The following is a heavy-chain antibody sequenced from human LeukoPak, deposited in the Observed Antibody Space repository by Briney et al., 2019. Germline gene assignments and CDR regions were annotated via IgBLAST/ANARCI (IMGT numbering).Heavy chain of an antibody. Sequence: ASVKVSCKASGYSFIGYHRHWVRQAPGQGLEWMGWTNPNTGGTKYAQKFQGRVTMTRDTSISTAYMELSSLRSDDTAVYFCASVEMATIGFEHWGQGTLVTVSS. CDR1: GYSFIGYH. D-gene: IGHD5-12*01. CDR3: ASVEMATIGFEH. V-gene: IGHV1-2*02. J-gene: IGHJ4*02. CDR2: TNPNTGGT.